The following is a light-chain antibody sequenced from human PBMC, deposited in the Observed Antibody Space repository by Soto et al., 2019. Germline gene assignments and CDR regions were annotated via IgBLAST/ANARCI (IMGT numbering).Light chain of an antibody. CDR2: DAS. CDR3: KQYKDYKWT. CDR1: QSVDRY. Sequence: DIQMTQSPSTLSASVGDRVSITCRASQSVDRYLAWYQQKPGKAPHLLIYDASSLESGVPSRFSGSGSGTELTLTISSLQPDDFTTFYCKQYKDYKWTFGGGTKVDIX. V-gene: IGKV1-5*01. J-gene: IGKJ4*01.